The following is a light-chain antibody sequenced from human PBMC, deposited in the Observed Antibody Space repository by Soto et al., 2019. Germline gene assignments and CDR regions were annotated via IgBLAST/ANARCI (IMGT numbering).Light chain of an antibody. J-gene: IGLJ3*02. CDR1: NSNTGSHT. Sequence: QSVLTQPPSASGTPGQRVTISCSGSNSNTGSHTVNWYQQLPGTAPKLLIYSNHQRPSGVPDRFSGSKSGTSASLAISGLQSEDEADYYCAAWDDNLNGVVFGGGTKLTVL. V-gene: IGLV1-44*01. CDR2: SNH. CDR3: AAWDDNLNGVV.